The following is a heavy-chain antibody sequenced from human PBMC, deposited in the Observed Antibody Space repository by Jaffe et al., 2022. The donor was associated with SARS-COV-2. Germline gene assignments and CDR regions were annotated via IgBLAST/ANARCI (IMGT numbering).Heavy chain of an antibody. Sequence: EVQLVESGGGLVKPGGSLRLSCAASGFTFSSYSMNWVRQAPGKGLEWVSSISSSSSYIYYADSVKGRFTISRDNAKNSLYLQMNSLRAEDTAVYYCARVYCSGGSCYGNYYYYGMDVWGQGTTVTVSS. J-gene: IGHJ6*02. CDR3: ARVYCSGGSCYGNYYYYGMDV. V-gene: IGHV3-21*01. CDR1: GFTFSSYS. CDR2: ISSSSSYI. D-gene: IGHD2-15*01.